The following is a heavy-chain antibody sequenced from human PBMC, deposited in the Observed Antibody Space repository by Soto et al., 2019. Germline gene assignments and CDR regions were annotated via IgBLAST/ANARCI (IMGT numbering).Heavy chain of an antibody. V-gene: IGHV4-30-2*01. Sequence: QVQPQASGSGLVKPSQTLVLTCTVSGDSISLDGFSWSWIRQPPGKGLEWIGFIYHSGATYYNPSLKSRVTTSVDKSEYQFSLRLASVTAADSDVYYGVREISYYFDACGQGTLVTFSS. CDR1: GDSISLDGFS. J-gene: IGHJ4*02. CDR2: IYHSGAT. CDR3: VREISYYFDA.